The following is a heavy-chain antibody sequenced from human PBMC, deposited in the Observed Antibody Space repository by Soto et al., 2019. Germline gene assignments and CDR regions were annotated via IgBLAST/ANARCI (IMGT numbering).Heavy chain of an antibody. D-gene: IGHD6-13*01. V-gene: IGHV1-18*01. J-gene: IGHJ6*02. CDR1: GYTFTSYG. CDR3: ARDLRGIAAAGTSGGYYYYGMDV. Sequence: QVQLVQSGAEVKKPGASVKVSCKASGYTFTSYGISWVRQAPGQGLEWMGWISAYNGNTNYAQKLQGRVTMTTDTSTSTADMELRSLRSDDTAVYYCARDLRGIAAAGTSGGYYYYGMDVWGQGTTVTVSS. CDR2: ISAYNGNT.